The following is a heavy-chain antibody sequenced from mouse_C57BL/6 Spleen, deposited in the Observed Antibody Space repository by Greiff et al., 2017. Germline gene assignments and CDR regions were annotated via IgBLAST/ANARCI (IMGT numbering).Heavy chain of an antibody. D-gene: IGHD2-5*01. CDR3: ARGPSYSNVFFDY. J-gene: IGHJ2*01. V-gene: IGHV5-4*03. CDR1: GFTFSSYA. Sequence: EVMLVESGGGLVKPGGSLKLSCAASGFTFSSYAMSWVRQTPEKRLEWVATISDGGSYTYYPDNVKGRFTISRDNAKNNLYLQMRHLKSEDTAMYYCARGPSYSNVFFDYWGQGTTLTVSS. CDR2: ISDGGSYT.